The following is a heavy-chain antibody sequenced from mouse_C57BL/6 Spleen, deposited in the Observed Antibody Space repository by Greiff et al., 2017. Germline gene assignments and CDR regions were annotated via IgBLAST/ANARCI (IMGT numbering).Heavy chain of an antibody. CDR3: AREDDYDGVYFDY. CDR2: ISYDGSN. J-gene: IGHJ2*01. V-gene: IGHV3-6*01. Sequence: EVKLQESGPGLVKPSQSLSLTCSVTGYSITSGYYWNWIRQFPGNKLEWMGYISYDGSNNYNPSLKNRISITRDTSKNQFFLKLNSVTTEDTATYYCAREDDYDGVYFDYWGQGTTLTVSS. D-gene: IGHD2-4*01. CDR1: GYSITSGYY.